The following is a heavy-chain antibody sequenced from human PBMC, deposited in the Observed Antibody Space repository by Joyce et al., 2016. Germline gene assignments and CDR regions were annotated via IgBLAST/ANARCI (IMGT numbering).Heavy chain of an antibody. J-gene: IGHJ3*02. V-gene: IGHV1-8*01. CDR2: MNPDSGNT. D-gene: IGHD4-11*01. Sequence: QVQLVQSGAQVKKPGASVKVSCKASGYTFTNYEVSWVRQAPGQGLEGMGWMNPDSGNTGYAQKFQGRVTMTRNTSITTAYMDLSSLRSEDTAVYYCASRDYSGPVPFDIWGQGTLVTVSS. CDR1: GYTFTNYE. CDR3: ASRDYSGPVPFDI.